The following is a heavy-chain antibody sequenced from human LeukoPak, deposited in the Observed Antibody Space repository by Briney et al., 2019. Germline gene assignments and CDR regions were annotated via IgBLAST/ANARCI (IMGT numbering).Heavy chain of an antibody. CDR2: IYYSGST. CDR3: ARGISHYDILTGYYDREYNWFDP. Sequence: PSETLSLTCTVSGGSISSSSYYWGWIRQPPGKGLEWIGSIYYSGSTYYNPSLKSRVTISVDTSKNQFSLKLSSVTAADTAVYYCARGISHYDILTGYYDREYNWFDPWGQGTLVTVSS. D-gene: IGHD3-9*01. V-gene: IGHV4-39*07. J-gene: IGHJ5*02. CDR1: GGSISSSSYY.